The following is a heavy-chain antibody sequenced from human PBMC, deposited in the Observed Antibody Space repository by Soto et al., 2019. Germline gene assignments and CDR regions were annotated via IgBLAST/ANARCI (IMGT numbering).Heavy chain of an antibody. J-gene: IGHJ4*01. V-gene: IGHV1-18*01. Sequence: GASVKASCKASGYNFIYYGITWVRQAPGQGLEWMGWIRVHNGNTNYAQKFQGRVTMTTDTSTSTAYMELRSLRSDDTAVYYCVRDLDGSGSYYTDYWG. CDR3: VRDLDGSGSYYTDY. D-gene: IGHD3-10*01. CDR2: IRVHNGNT. CDR1: GYNFIYYG.